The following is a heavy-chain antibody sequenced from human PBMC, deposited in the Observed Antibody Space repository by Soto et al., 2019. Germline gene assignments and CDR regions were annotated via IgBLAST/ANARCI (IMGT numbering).Heavy chain of an antibody. V-gene: IGHV4-59*12. CDR3: ARVPDR. J-gene: IGHJ5*02. D-gene: IGHD2-2*01. CDR2: IYYSRNT. CDR1: GGSITSYY. Sequence: SETLSLTCIVSGGSITSYYWSWIRQPPGKGLEWIGYIYYSRNTNYNPSLKSRVTISQDTSKNQFSLKLSSVTAADTAVYYCARVPDRWGQGTLVTVS.